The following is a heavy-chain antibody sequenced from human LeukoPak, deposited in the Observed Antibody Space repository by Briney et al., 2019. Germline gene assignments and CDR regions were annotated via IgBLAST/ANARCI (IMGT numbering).Heavy chain of an antibody. D-gene: IGHD2-2*01. CDR3: AREPEIVVVPAAQYMDV. Sequence: ASVKVSCKASGYTFTSYYMHWVRQAPGQGLEWMGIINPSGGSTSYAQKFQGRVTMTRDMSTSTVYMELSSLRSEDTAVYYCAREPEIVVVPAAQYMDVWGKGTTVTVSS. CDR1: GYTFTSYY. J-gene: IGHJ6*03. V-gene: IGHV1-46*01. CDR2: INPSGGST.